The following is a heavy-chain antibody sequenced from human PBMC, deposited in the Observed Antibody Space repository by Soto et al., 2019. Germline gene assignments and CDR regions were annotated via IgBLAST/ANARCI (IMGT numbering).Heavy chain of an antibody. Sequence: QVQLVQSGAEVKEPGASVRVSCKASGYTFINFDISWVRQAAGQGLEWLGWMNPGSGKTGYASKFQGRVAMTRDVSTGTSHLELRSLTSDDTAIYYCARMASAGTLNWFDPWGQGTLVTVSS. CDR1: GYTFINFD. D-gene: IGHD6-13*01. CDR2: MNPGSGKT. CDR3: ARMASAGTLNWFDP. V-gene: IGHV1-8*02. J-gene: IGHJ5*02.